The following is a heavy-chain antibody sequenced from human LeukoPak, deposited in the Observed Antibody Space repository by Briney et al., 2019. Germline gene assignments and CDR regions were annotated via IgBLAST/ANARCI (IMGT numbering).Heavy chain of an antibody. J-gene: IGHJ3*02. CDR3: ARGLLDGYTHPAAFDI. CDR1: GGSISSYY. V-gene: IGHV4-59*01. D-gene: IGHD5-24*01. CDR2: FYYSGIT. Sequence: ASETLSLTCTVSGGSISSYYWSWIRQPPGKGLEWIGYFYYSGITNYNPSPKSRVTISVDTSKNQFSLKLSSVTAADTAVYYCARGLLDGYTHPAAFDIWGQGTMVTVSS.